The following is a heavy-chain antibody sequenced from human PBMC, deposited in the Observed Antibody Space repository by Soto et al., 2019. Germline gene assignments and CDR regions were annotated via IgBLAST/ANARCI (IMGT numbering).Heavy chain of an antibody. CDR3: AKDTRGYSYGYYFDY. D-gene: IGHD5-18*01. J-gene: IGHJ4*02. CDR1: GFTFSNFW. CDR2: IKQDGSEK. V-gene: IGHV3-7*03. Sequence: PGGSLRLSXAASGFTFSNFWMSWVRQAPGKGLEWVANIKQDGSEKKYVDSVKGRFTISRDNAKNSLFLQMYSLRAEDTAVYYCAKDTRGYSYGYYFDYWGQGTLVTVSS.